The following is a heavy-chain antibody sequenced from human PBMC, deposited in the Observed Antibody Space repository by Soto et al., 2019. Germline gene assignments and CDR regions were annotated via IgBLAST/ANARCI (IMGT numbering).Heavy chain of an antibody. Sequence: SETLSLTCSVSGGSVYDFYWNWLRQTPGKGLEWIGNIYNNGRTNYNPSLKNRVTISIDTSKNQFSLHLSSVTTADTAMYFCARGHGIYVRFDSWGHGTLVTVSS. CDR1: GGSVYDFY. CDR2: IYNNGRT. J-gene: IGHJ4*01. CDR3: ARGHGIYVRFDS. V-gene: IGHV4-59*02. D-gene: IGHD3-3*02.